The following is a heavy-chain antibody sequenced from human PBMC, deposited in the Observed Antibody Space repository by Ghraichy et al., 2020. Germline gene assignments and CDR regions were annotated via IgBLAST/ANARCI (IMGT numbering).Heavy chain of an antibody. Sequence: SGPTLVKPAQTLTLTCICSGFLLSTSGVGVGWIRQPPGEALEWLGIVFWDDESRYSPSLRRRVTITKDSSKNQVVLEMTNMDHADTATYYCAHSTYNNGWSFDSWGQGTLVTVSS. CDR1: GFLLSTSGVG. D-gene: IGHD6-19*01. J-gene: IGHJ4*02. CDR3: AHSTYNNGWSFDS. V-gene: IGHV2-5*02. CDR2: VFWDDES.